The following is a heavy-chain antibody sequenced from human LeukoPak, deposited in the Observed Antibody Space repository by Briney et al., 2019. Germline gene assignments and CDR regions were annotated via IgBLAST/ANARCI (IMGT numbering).Heavy chain of an antibody. J-gene: IGHJ4*02. Sequence: GGSLRLSCAASGFTFSSYGMHWVRQAPGKGLEWVAFIRYDGSNKYYADSVKGRFTISRDNSKNTLYLQMNSLRAEDTAVYYSAKDLYSSSWLDYWGQGTLVTVSS. CDR3: AKDLYSSSWLDY. CDR1: GFTFSSYG. CDR2: IRYDGSNK. V-gene: IGHV3-30*02. D-gene: IGHD6-13*01.